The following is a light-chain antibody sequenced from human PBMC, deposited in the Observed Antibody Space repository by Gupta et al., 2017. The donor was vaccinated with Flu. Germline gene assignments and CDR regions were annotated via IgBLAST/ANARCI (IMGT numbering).Light chain of an antibody. CDR2: SNN. J-gene: IGLJ3*02. CDR1: SSNIGSNS. Sequence: QSVLTQPPSVSGTPGQRVTISCSGSSSNIGSNSVTWYQQLPGTAPKLLIFSNNQRPSGVPDRFSGSKSGTSASLAISGLQSEDEADYYCAAWDDSLNGLVFGGGTKVTVL. V-gene: IGLV1-44*01. CDR3: AAWDDSLNGLV.